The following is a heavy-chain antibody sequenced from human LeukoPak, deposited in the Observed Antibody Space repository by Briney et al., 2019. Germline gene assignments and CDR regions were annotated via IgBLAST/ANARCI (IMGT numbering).Heavy chain of an antibody. Sequence: SETLSLTCTVSGGSISSSSYYWGWIRQPPGKGLEWIGSIYYSGSTYYNPPLKSRVTISVDTSKNQFSLKLSSVTAADTAVYYCATEVATFFDYWGQGTLVTVSS. CDR3: ATEVATFFDY. CDR2: IYYSGST. CDR1: GGSISSSSYY. V-gene: IGHV4-39*02. D-gene: IGHD5-12*01. J-gene: IGHJ4*02.